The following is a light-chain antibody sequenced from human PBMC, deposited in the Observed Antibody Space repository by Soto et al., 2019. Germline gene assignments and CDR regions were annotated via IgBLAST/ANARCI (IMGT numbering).Light chain of an antibody. Sequence: DIQMTQSPSSLSASIGDRVTITCRASQTVESYLNWYQHKPGKAPQLLISGGTTLRCGVPWRFSGSASVPDFSRSSRSRQPEDVATYSCGQCYSNPYAFDQGTK. J-gene: IGKJ2*01. V-gene: IGKV1-39*01. CDR2: GGT. CDR1: QTVESY. CDR3: GQCYSNPYA.